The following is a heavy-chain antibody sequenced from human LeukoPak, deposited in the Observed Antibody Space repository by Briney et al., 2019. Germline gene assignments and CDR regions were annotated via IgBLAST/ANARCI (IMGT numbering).Heavy chain of an antibody. CDR1: GFTFSSYS. D-gene: IGHD3-10*01. CDR3: ARDFGSGY. CDR2: INSSNSYI. V-gene: IGHV3-21*01. Sequence: GGSLRLSCAASGFTFSSYSMNWVRQSPGKGLEWVSSINSSNSYIYYADSVKGRFNISRHNAKISVYLQMNSLRAEDTAVYYCARDFGSGYWGQGTLVTVSS. J-gene: IGHJ4*02.